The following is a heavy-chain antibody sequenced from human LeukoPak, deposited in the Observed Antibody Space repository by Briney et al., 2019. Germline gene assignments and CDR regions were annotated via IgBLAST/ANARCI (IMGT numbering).Heavy chain of an antibody. CDR1: GFPFSDYY. Sequence: GSLGLSCAASGFPFSDYYMSWIRQAPGKGLEWVSYISSSGSTIYYADSVKGRFTISRDNAKNSLYLQMNSLRAEDTAVYYCARERSWYAPVLESYYYYMDVWGKGTTVTVSS. CDR2: ISSSGSTI. D-gene: IGHD6-13*01. V-gene: IGHV3-11*01. J-gene: IGHJ6*03. CDR3: ARERSWYAPVLESYYYYMDV.